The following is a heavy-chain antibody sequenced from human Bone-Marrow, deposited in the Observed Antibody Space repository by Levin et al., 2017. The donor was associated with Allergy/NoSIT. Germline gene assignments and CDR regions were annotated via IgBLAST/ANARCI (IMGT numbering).Heavy chain of an antibody. V-gene: IGHV3-21*01. CDR2: ISSSSSYI. Sequence: LSLTCAASGFTFSSSSMNWVRQAPGKGLEWVSSISSSSSYIYYADSVKGRFTISRDNAKNSLYLQMNSLRAEDTAVYYCARCRAYYDFWSGYPTYYYYYYGMDVWGQGTTVTVSS. CDR3: ARCRAYYDFWSGYPTYYYYYYGMDV. CDR1: GFTFSSSS. J-gene: IGHJ6*02. D-gene: IGHD3-3*01.